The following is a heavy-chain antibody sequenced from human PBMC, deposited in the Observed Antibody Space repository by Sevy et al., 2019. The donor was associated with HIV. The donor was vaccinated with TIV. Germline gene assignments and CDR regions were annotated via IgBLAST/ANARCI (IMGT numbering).Heavy chain of an antibody. CDR3: TRDHWDHGSGIFYFAS. J-gene: IGHJ4*02. D-gene: IGHD3-9*01. CDR2: ISAGIST. CDR1: GFSVRDNS. Sequence: GGSLRLSCAASGFSVRDNSMSWVRQAPGQGLEWVSVISAGISTYYAESVQGRFTISRDIAGNMLYLQMNSLRPEDTAHYYSTRDHWDHGSGIFYFASWGQGTLVTVSS. V-gene: IGHV3-53*01.